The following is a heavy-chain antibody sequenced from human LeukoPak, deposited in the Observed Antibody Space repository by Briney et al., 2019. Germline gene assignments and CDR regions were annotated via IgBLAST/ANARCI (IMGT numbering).Heavy chain of an antibody. V-gene: IGHV1-2*02. Sequence: ASVKVSCTASGYTFTSYYMHWVRQAPGQGLEWMGWINPNSGDRNYAQKFQGRVTMTRDTSISTAYMELCRLRSDDTAVYYCARVYDIFGSGSHSDFWGQGTLVTVSS. CDR1: GYTFTSYY. CDR3: ARVYDIFGSGSHSDF. J-gene: IGHJ4*02. D-gene: IGHD3-10*01. CDR2: INPNSGDR.